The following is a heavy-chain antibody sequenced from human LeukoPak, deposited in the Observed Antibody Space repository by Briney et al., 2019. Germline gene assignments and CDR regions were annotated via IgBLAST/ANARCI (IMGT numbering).Heavy chain of an antibody. Sequence: SETLSLTCTVSGGSISSYYWSWIRQPPGKGLEWIGYIYYSGSTNYNPSLKSRVTISVDTSKNQFSLRLSSVTAADTAVYYCARGPVGVKNWFDPWGQGTLVTVSS. CDR1: GGSISSYY. J-gene: IGHJ5*02. CDR3: ARGPVGVKNWFDP. D-gene: IGHD3-10*01. CDR2: IYYSGST. V-gene: IGHV4-59*12.